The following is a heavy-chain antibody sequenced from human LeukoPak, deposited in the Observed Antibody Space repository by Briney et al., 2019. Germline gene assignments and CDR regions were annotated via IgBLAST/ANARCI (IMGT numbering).Heavy chain of an antibody. CDR1: GGSISSSSYY. Sequence: SETLSLTCTVSGGSISSSSYYWGWIRQPPGKGLEWIGSIYYSGSTYYNPSLKSRVTISVDTSKNQFSLKLSSVTAADTAVYYCARDRSLSVVETGYWFDPWGQGTLVTVSS. V-gene: IGHV4-39*07. D-gene: IGHD2-15*01. J-gene: IGHJ5*02. CDR2: IYYSGST. CDR3: ARDRSLSVVETGYWFDP.